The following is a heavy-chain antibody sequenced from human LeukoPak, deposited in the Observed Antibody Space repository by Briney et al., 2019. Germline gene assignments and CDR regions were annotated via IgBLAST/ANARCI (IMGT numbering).Heavy chain of an antibody. CDR1: GGSVSSGSYY. CDR2: IYYSGST. D-gene: IGHD6-6*01. Sequence: SETLSLTCTVSGGSVSSGSYYWSWIRQPPGKGLEWIGYIYYSGSTNYNPSLRSRVTISVDTSKNQFSLKLSSVTAADTAVYYCARDWASSSGLDYWGQRTLVTVSS. V-gene: IGHV4-61*01. J-gene: IGHJ4*02. CDR3: ARDWASSSGLDY.